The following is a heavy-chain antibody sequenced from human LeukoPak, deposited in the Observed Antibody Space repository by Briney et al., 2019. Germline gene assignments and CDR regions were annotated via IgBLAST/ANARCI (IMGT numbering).Heavy chain of an antibody. J-gene: IGHJ3*02. D-gene: IGHD3-22*01. CDR1: GGSISSYY. Sequence: PSETPSLTCTVSGGSISSYYWSWIRQPPGKGLEWIGYIYYSGSTNYNPSLKSRVTISVDTSKNQFSLKLSSVTAADTAVYYCAISAYYYDSSGSHDAFDIWGQGTMVTVSS. CDR2: IYYSGST. CDR3: AISAYYYDSSGSHDAFDI. V-gene: IGHV4-59*12.